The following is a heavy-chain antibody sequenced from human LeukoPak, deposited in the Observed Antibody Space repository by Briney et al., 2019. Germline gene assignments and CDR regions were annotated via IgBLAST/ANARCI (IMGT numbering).Heavy chain of an antibody. J-gene: IGHJ4*02. CDR2: INTGGSST. Sequence: GGSLRLSCAASGFTFSSYWMHWVRQAPGKGLVGVSRINTGGSSTSYADSVKGRFTISRDNAKNTLYLQMNSLRAEDTAVYYCARLTYYDFWSGPPYFDYWGQGTLVTVSS. CDR3: ARLTYYDFWSGPPYFDY. CDR1: GFTFSSYW. V-gene: IGHV3-74*01. D-gene: IGHD3-3*01.